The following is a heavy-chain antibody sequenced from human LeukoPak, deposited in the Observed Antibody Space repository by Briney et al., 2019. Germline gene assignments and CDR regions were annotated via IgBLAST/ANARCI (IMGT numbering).Heavy chain of an antibody. V-gene: IGHV1-69*01. CDR2: VIPIFGTA. D-gene: IGHD6-19*01. J-gene: IGHJ1*01. CDR1: GGTFSNYA. CDR3: ARILSSSWYEYFHH. Sequence: SVKVSCKASGGTFSNYAISWVRQAPGQGLEWMGAVIPIFGTANYAQKFQGRVTITADESTSTAYMELSSLRSEDTAVYYCARILSSSWYEYFHHWGQGTLVTVSS.